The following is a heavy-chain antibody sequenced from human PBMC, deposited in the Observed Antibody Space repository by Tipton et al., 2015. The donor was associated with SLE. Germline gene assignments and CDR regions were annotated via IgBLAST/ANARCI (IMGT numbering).Heavy chain of an antibody. CDR1: GYSISSGYY. Sequence: TLSLTCNVSGYSISSGYYWGWIRQFPGKGLEWIGSFYHSGSTYYNPSLKSRVTISVDTSKNQFSLKLSSVTAADTAIYYCARDPDLQLCSGTTCPDAFDIWGQGTMVTVSS. D-gene: IGHD2-2*01. CDR3: ARDPDLQLCSGTTCPDAFDI. J-gene: IGHJ3*02. CDR2: FYHSGST. V-gene: IGHV4-38-2*02.